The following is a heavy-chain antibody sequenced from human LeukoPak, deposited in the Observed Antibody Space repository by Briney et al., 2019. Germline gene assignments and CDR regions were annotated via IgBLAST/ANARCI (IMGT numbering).Heavy chain of an antibody. V-gene: IGHV3-21*01. CDR3: ARAQIITMIVVVDAFDI. J-gene: IGHJ3*02. CDR2: ISSSSSYI. CDR1: GFTFSSYS. D-gene: IGHD3-22*01. Sequence: PGGSLRLSCAASGFTFSSYSMNWVRQAPGKGLEWVSSISSSSSYIYYADSVKGRFTISRDNAKNSLYLQMNSLRAEDTAVYYCARAQIITMIVVVDAFDIWGQGTMVTVSS.